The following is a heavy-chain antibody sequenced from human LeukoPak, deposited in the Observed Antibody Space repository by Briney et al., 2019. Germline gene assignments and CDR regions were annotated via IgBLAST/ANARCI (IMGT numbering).Heavy chain of an antibody. Sequence: SETLSLTCTVSGGSISSYYWSWIRQPPGKGLEWIGTIYYSGSTYYNPSLRSRVTISLDTSKNQISLDLNSVTAADTAVYYCARVGYTSRGGVRRFYQMDVWGKGTTVTVSS. CDR1: GGSISSYY. J-gene: IGHJ6*03. CDR3: ARVGYTSRGGVRRFYQMDV. V-gene: IGHV4-39*07. D-gene: IGHD6-13*01. CDR2: IYYSGST.